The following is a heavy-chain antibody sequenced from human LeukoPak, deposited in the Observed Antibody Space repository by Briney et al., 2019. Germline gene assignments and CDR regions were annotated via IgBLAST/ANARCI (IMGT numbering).Heavy chain of an antibody. D-gene: IGHD1-26*01. V-gene: IGHV1-8*02. Sequence: ASVKASCKASGYTFTGYYMHWVRQAPGQGLEWMGWINPNSGNTGYAQKFQGRVTMTRDTSISTAYMELSSLRSEDTAMYYCARKSGSSMITFDYWGQGTLVAVSS. CDR1: GYTFTGYY. CDR2: INPNSGNT. CDR3: ARKSGSSMITFDY. J-gene: IGHJ4*02.